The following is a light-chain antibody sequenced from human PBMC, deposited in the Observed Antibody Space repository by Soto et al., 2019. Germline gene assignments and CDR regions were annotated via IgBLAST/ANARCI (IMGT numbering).Light chain of an antibody. V-gene: IGLV4-60*03. CDR1: SGHSSNI. CDR3: ETWDSNPRV. Sequence: QSVLTQSSSASASLGSSVKLTCTLSSGHSSNIIAWHQQQPGKAPRYLMKLEGSRSYNKGGGGPDRFSGSSSGADRYLTISNPQSEDEADYYCETWDSNPRVFGGGTKLTVL. CDR2: LEGSRSY. J-gene: IGLJ2*01.